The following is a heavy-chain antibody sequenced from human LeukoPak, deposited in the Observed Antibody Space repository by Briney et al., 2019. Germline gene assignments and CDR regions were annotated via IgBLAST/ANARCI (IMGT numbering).Heavy chain of an antibody. D-gene: IGHD2-15*01. V-gene: IGHV3-74*01. Sequence: PGGSLRLSCTASGFPFSSYSMFWVRQGPGRGLVFLSRINVDGSDAVYADSVKGRFTVSRDNARNSLYLQMNSLRAEDTAVYYCARDCSGGSCYDAFDLWGQGTMVTVSS. J-gene: IGHJ3*01. CDR2: INVDGSDA. CDR3: ARDCSGGSCYDAFDL. CDR1: GFPFSSYS.